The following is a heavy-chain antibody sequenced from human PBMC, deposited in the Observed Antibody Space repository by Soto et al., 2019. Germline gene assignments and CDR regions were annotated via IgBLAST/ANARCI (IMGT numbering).Heavy chain of an antibody. CDR1: GGSISSSSYY. CDR3: ARLHGYCISTSCYGYYGMDV. D-gene: IGHD2-2*01. V-gene: IGHV4-39*01. J-gene: IGHJ6*02. CDR2: ISYSGST. Sequence: QLQLQESGPGLVKPSETLSLTCTVSGGSISSSSYYWGWIRQPPGKGLEWIGSISYSGSTYYNPSLKSRVTMSVDTYKNQFPLKLSSVTAADTAVYYCARLHGYCISTSCYGYYGMDVWGQGTTVTVSS.